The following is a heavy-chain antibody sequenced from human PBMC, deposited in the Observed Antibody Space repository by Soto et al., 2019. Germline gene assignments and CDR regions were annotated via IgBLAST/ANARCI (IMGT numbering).Heavy chain of an antibody. D-gene: IGHD4-17*01. Sequence: PGGSLRLSCAASGFTFSSYGMHWVRQAPGKGLEWVAVIWYDGSNKYYADSVKGRFTISRDNSKNTLYLQMNSLRAEDTAVYYSARDGDIDYGVRKYYYYYGMDVWGQGTTVTVSS. V-gene: IGHV3-33*01. CDR1: GFTFSSYG. CDR3: ARDGDIDYGVRKYYYYYGMDV. J-gene: IGHJ6*02. CDR2: IWYDGSNK.